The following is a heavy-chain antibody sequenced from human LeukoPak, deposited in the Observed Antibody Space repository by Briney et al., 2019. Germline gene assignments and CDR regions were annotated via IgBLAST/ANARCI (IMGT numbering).Heavy chain of an antibody. CDR3: ASPGSGYDLWYSVFDY. D-gene: IGHD5-12*01. CDR1: GGSISSSSYY. J-gene: IGHJ4*02. Sequence: PSETLSLTCTVSGGSISSSSYYWGWIRQPPGKGLEWIGSIYYSGSTNYNPSLKSRVTISVDTSKNQFSLKLSSVTAADTAVYYCASPGSGYDLWYSVFDYWGQGTLVTVSS. CDR2: IYYSGST. V-gene: IGHV4-39*07.